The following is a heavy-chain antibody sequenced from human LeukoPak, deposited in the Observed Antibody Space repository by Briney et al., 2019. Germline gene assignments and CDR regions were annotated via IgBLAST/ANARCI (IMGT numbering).Heavy chain of an antibody. CDR1: GFTFSSYG. Sequence: PGGSLRLSCAASGFTFSSYGMHWVRQAPGKGLEWVAVISYDGSNKYYADSVKGRFTISRDNSKNTLYLQMNSLRAEDTAVYYCAKGTAAAFYWGQGTLVTVYS. V-gene: IGHV3-30*18. CDR3: AKGTAAAFY. J-gene: IGHJ4*02. CDR2: ISYDGSNK. D-gene: IGHD2-2*01.